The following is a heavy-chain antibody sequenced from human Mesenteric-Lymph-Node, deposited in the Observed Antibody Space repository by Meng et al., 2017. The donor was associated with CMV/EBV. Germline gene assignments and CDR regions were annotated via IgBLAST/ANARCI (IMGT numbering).Heavy chain of an antibody. J-gene: IGHJ4*02. Sequence: CGVGVGWIRPPPGKALEWLALIYWDDDKRYSPSLKSRLTITKDTSKNQVVLTMTNMDPVDTATYYCAHRYYDILTGYSDPPTFDYWGQGTLVTVSS. CDR3: AHRYYDILTGYSDPPTFDY. V-gene: IGHV2-5*02. CDR2: IYWDDDK. CDR1: CGVG. D-gene: IGHD3-9*01.